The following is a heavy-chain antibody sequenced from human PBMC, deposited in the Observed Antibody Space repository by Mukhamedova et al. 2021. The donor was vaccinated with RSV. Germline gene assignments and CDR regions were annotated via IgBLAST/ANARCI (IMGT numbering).Heavy chain of an antibody. J-gene: IGHJ3*02. D-gene: IGHD3-10*01. CDR3: VRRICGSGRKDAFDI. V-gene: IGHV4-39*01. Sequence: TISVDTSKNQFSLKLSSVTAADTAVYYCVRRICGSGRKDAFDIWGQGTMVTVSS.